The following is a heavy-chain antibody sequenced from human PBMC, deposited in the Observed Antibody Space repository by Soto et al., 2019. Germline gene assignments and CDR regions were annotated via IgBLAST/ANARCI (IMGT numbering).Heavy chain of an antibody. V-gene: IGHV1-69*02. CDR2: IIPILGIA. Sequence: GASVKVSCKASGGTFSSYTISWVRQAPGQGLEWMGRIIPILGIANYAQKFQGRVTITADKSTSTAYMELSSLRSEDTAVYYCARYCRGGRYYDGVGAVDIWGQGTMVTVSS. D-gene: IGHD2-15*01. J-gene: IGHJ3*02. CDR1: GGTFSSYT. CDR3: ARYCRGGRYYDGVGAVDI.